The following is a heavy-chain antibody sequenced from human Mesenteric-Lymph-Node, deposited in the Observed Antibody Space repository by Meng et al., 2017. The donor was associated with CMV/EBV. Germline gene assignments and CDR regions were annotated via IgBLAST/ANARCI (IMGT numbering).Heavy chain of an antibody. CDR1: GFTFSSYS. Sequence: GESLKISWAASGFTFSSYSMNWVRQAPGKGLEWVSYISSSDSTIYYADSVKGRFTISRENAKNSLYLQMNSLSAEDTAVYYCARGGGNYDSSGPSDYWGQGTLVTVSS. V-gene: IGHV3-48*04. CDR2: ISSSDSTI. CDR3: ARGGGNYDSSGPSDY. J-gene: IGHJ4*02. D-gene: IGHD3-22*01.